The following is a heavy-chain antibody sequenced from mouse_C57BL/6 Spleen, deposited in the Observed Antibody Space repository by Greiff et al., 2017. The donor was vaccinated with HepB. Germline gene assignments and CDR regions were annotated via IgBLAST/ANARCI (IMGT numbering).Heavy chain of an antibody. CDR2: IWSGGST. Sequence: VQLQQSGPGLVQPSQSLSITCTVSGFSLTSYGVHWVRQSPGKGLEWLGVIWSGGSTDYNAAFISRLSISKDNSKSQVFFKMNSLQADDTAIYYCARSLLRYWYFDVWGTGTTVTVSS. V-gene: IGHV2-2*01. CDR3: ARSLLRYWYFDV. J-gene: IGHJ1*03. CDR1: GFSLTSYG. D-gene: IGHD1-1*01.